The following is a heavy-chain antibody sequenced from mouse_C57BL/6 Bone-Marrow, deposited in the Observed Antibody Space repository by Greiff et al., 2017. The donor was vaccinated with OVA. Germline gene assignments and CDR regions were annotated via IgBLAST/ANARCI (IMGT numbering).Heavy chain of an antibody. CDR2: IYPRSGNT. V-gene: IGHV1-81*01. Sequence: VQLQQSGAELARPGASVKLSCKASGYTFTSYGISWVKQRTGQGLEWIGEIYPRSGNTYYNEKFKGKATLSADKSSSTAYMELRSLTSEDSAVDSCARKDGNNGYFDVWGTGTTVTVSS. J-gene: IGHJ1*03. CDR1: GYTFTSYG. D-gene: IGHD2-1*01. CDR3: ARKDGNNGYFDV.